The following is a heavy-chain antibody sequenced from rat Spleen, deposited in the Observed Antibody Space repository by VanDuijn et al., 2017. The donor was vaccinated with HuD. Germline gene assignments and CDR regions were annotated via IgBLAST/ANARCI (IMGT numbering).Heavy chain of an antibody. J-gene: IGHJ2*01. D-gene: IGHD1-2*01. V-gene: IGHV5-7*01. CDR2: ISYDGSTT. CDR3: ARPDYSRFDY. CDR1: GFTFSDYN. Sequence: EVQLVESGGGLVQPGRSLKLSCAASGFTFSDYNMAWVRQAPKKGLEWVATISYDGSTTYYRDSVKGRFTISRHNAKTTLYLQMDSLRSEDTATYYCARPDYSRFDYWGQGVMVTVSS.